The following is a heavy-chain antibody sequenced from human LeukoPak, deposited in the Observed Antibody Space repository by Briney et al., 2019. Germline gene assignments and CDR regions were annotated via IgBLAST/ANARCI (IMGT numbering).Heavy chain of an antibody. J-gene: IGHJ4*02. CDR2: ISDSGGNT. Sequence: GGSLRLSCAASGFTFSMYAMSWVRQAPGVGLEWVSAISDSGGNTWYADSVKGRFTISRDNSKNTVYLQMNSLRAEDTAVYYCAKELRSISATTGFDYWGQGTLVTVSS. V-gene: IGHV3-23*01. CDR1: GFTFSMYA. CDR3: AKELRSISATTGFDY. D-gene: IGHD1-20*01.